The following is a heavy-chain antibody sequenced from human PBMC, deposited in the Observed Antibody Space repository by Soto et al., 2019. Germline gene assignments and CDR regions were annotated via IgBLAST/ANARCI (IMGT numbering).Heavy chain of an antibody. Sequence: GASVKVSCKASGDTFNSYAVNWVRQAPGQRLEWMGWINAGNGNTKYSQKFQGRVTITRDTSASTAYMELSSLRSEDTAVYYCATLVPLRYYGMDVWGQGTTVTVSS. CDR2: INAGNGNT. CDR1: GDTFNSYA. J-gene: IGHJ6*02. D-gene: IGHD2-2*01. V-gene: IGHV1-3*01. CDR3: ATLVPLRYYGMDV.